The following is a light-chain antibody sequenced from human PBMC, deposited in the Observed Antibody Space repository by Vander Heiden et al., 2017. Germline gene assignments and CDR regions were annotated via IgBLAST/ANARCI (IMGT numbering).Light chain of an antibody. V-gene: IGKV3-15*01. Sequence: EIVMTQSPATLSVSPGERATLSCRASQSVSSNLAWYQQKPGQAPRLLIYGASTRATGIPARFSGSGYGTEFTLTISSRQSEDFAVYYCQQYNNWHPYTFGQGTKLXIK. CDR2: GAS. J-gene: IGKJ2*01. CDR1: QSVSSN. CDR3: QQYNNWHPYT.